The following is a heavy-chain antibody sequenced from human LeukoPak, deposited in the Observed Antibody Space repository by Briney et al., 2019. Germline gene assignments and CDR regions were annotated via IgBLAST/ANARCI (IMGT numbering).Heavy chain of an antibody. J-gene: IGHJ6*02. CDR1: GFTFSSYG. CDR3: ARGGTEIYYRYYGMDV. V-gene: IGHV3-33*01. D-gene: IGHD3-22*01. Sequence: PGGSLRLSYAASGFTFSSYGMHWVRQAPGKGLEWVAVIWYDGSNKYYADSVKGRFTISRDNSKNTLYLQMNSLRAEDTAVYYCARGGTEIYYRYYGMDVWGQGTTVTVSS. CDR2: IWYDGSNK.